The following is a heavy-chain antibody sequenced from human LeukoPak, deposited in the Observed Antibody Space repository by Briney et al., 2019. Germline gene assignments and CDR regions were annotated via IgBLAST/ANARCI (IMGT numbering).Heavy chain of an antibody. D-gene: IGHD5-18*01. J-gene: IGHJ3*02. CDR2: IYYSGST. CDR1: GGSISSSSYY. Sequence: KPSETLSLTCTVSGGSISSSSYYWGWIRQPPGKGLEWIGSIYYSGSTYYNPSLKSRVTTSVDTSKNQFSLKLSSVTAADTAVYYCARRIQLWLHAFDIWGQGTMVTVSS. V-gene: IGHV4-39*01. CDR3: ARRIQLWLHAFDI.